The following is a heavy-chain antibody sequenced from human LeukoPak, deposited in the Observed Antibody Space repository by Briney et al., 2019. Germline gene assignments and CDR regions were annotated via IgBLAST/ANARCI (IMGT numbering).Heavy chain of an antibody. D-gene: IGHD6-13*01. CDR2: IRWNSGRI. CDR1: GFTFDDYT. V-gene: IGHV3-9*01. CDR3: AKASTGRSWQQLAFDY. Sequence: GGSLRLSCAASGFTFDDYTMHWVRQAPGKGLEWVSGIRWNSGRIGYADSVKGRFTISRDNAENSLYLQMNSLRAEDTALYYCAKASTGRSWQQLAFDYWGQGTLVTVSS. J-gene: IGHJ4*02.